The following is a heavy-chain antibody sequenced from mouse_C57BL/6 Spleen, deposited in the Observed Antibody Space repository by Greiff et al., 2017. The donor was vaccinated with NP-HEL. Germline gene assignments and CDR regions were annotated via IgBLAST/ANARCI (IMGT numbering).Heavy chain of an antibody. CDR3: ARRHYYGSSYGYFDV. J-gene: IGHJ1*03. CDR2: ISSGSSTI. V-gene: IGHV5-17*01. CDR1: GFNFSDYG. Sequence: EVKLVESGGGLVKPGGSLKLSCAASGFNFSDYGMHWVRQAPEKGLEWVAYISSGSSTIYYADTVKGRFTISRDNAKNTLFLQMTSLRSEDTAMYYCARRHYYGSSYGYFDVWGTGTTVTVSS. D-gene: IGHD1-1*01.